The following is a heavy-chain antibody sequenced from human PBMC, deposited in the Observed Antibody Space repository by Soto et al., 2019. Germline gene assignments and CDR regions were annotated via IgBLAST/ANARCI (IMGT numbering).Heavy chain of an antibody. J-gene: IGHJ5*02. CDR2: INHSGST. D-gene: IGHD6-13*01. Sequence: SETLSLTCAVYGGSFSGYYWSWIRQPPGKGLEWIGEINHSGSTNYNPSLKSRVTISVDTSKNQFSLKLSSVTAADTAVYYCARTAAAHAPHRWFDPWGQGTLVTVSS. CDR3: ARTAAAHAPHRWFDP. V-gene: IGHV4-34*01. CDR1: GGSFSGYY.